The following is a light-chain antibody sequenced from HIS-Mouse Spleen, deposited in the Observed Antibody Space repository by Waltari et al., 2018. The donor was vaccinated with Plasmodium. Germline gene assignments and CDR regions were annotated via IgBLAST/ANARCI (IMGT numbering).Light chain of an antibody. Sequence: QPVLTQPPSSSASPGESARLTCTLPSDINVGSYNIYWYQQKQGSPPRYLLYYYSESVKGPGSGVPSRFSGSKDASANTGILLLSGLQSEDEADYYCMIWPSNASGVFGGGTKLTVL. CDR3: MIWPSNASGV. V-gene: IGLV5-37*01. CDR1: SDINVGSYN. CDR2: YYSESVK. J-gene: IGLJ3*02.